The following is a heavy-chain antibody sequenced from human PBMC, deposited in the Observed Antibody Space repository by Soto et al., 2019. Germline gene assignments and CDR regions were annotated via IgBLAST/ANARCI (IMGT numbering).Heavy chain of an antibody. J-gene: IGHJ4*02. V-gene: IGHV4-30-4*01. D-gene: IGHD3-22*01. CDR2: IYYSGST. CDR1: GGSISSGDYY. Sequence: LSLTCTVSGGSISSGDYYWSWIRQPPGKGLEWIGYIYYSGSTYYNPSLKSRVTISVDTSKNQFSLKLSSVTAADTAVYYCARVGSSGYYYFPFDYWGQGTLVTVSS. CDR3: ARVGSSGYYYFPFDY.